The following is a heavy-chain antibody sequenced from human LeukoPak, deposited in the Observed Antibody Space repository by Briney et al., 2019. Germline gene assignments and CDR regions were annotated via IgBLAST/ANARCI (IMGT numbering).Heavy chain of an antibody. V-gene: IGHV3-23*01. Sequence: GGSLRLSCAASGVTFRKYAMSWVRQAPGKGLEWVSTINDRGSRTFYADSAKGRSTISRDNSRNTLYLQMNGLRAEDTAIYYCAKDVRGGDAAVEPINYWGQGTLVTVSS. CDR2: INDRGSRT. J-gene: IGHJ4*02. CDR1: GVTFRKYA. D-gene: IGHD6-13*01. CDR3: AKDVRGGDAAVEPINY.